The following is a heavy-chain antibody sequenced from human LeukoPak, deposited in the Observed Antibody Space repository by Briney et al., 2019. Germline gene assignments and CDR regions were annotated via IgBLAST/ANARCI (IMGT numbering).Heavy chain of an antibody. CDR3: ARGSSSSSWYFDY. CDR2: TYYRSKWYN. Sequence: SQTLSLTCAISGDSVSSNSATWTWIRQSPSRGLEWLGRTYYRSKWYNDYAASVKSRITINPDTSKNQFSLQLNSVTPEDTAVYYCARGSSSSSWYFDYWGQGTLVTVSS. V-gene: IGHV6-1*01. D-gene: IGHD6-13*01. J-gene: IGHJ4*02. CDR1: GDSVSSNSAT.